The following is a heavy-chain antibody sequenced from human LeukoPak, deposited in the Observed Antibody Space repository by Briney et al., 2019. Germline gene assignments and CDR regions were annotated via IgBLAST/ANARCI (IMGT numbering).Heavy chain of an antibody. V-gene: IGHV5-51*01. D-gene: IGHD2-2*01. CDR2: IYPGDSDT. Sequence: GESLKFSCKGSGYSFTSYWIGWVRQMPGKGLEWMGIIYPGDSDTRYSPSFQGQVTISADKSISTAYLQWSSLKASDTAMYYCARLLGYCSSPSCSQDYWGQGTLVTVSS. CDR1: GYSFTSYW. CDR3: ARLLGYCSSPSCSQDY. J-gene: IGHJ4*02.